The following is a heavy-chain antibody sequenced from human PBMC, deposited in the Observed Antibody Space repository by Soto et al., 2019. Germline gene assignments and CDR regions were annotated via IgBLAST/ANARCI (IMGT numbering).Heavy chain of an antibody. J-gene: IGHJ4*02. D-gene: IGHD6-25*01. CDR3: ASSGY. CDR2: ISNDGINK. V-gene: IGHV3-30-3*01. CDR1: GFTFSSYA. Sequence: QVQLVESGGGVVQPGRSLRLSCAASGFTFSSYAMHWVRQAPGKGLEWVAVISNDGINKYYADSVKGRFTISRDNSKNTLYLQMNSLRAEDTAVYYCASSGYWGQGTLVTVSS.